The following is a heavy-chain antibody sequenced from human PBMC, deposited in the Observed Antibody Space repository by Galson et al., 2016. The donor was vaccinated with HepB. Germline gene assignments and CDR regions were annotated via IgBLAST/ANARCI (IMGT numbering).Heavy chain of an antibody. CDR1: GFVFSNFG. Sequence: SLRLSCAASGFVFSNFGLSWVRQAPGKGLEWVASISTRRTTYYSDSVQGRFTTSRGNSNNTMYLQMIGLRAEDTAVVYCAKERSVRRIFDHWGQGTLLTVSS. D-gene: IGHD1-1*01. CDR3: AKERSVRRIFDH. CDR2: ISTRRTT. V-gene: IGHV3-23*01. J-gene: IGHJ4*02.